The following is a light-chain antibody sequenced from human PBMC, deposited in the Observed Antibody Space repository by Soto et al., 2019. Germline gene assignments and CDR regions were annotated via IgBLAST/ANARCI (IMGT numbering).Light chain of an antibody. V-gene: IGKV3-20*01. Sequence: ELVLTQSPGTLSLSPGERATLSCRASQSVSSSYLAWYQQKPGQAPRLLIYGASSRATGIPDRLSGSGSGTDFNLTISSLEPEDFAVYYCQQYGSSPRTCGQGTKVDIK. CDR3: QQYGSSPRT. CDR1: QSVSSSY. CDR2: GAS. J-gene: IGKJ1*01.